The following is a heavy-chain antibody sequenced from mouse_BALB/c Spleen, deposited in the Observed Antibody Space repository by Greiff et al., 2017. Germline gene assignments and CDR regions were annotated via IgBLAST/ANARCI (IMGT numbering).Heavy chain of an antibody. Sequence: EVKLEESGPSLVKPSQTLSLTCSVTGDSITSGYWNWIRKFPGNKLEYMGYISYSGSTYYNPSLKSRISITRDTSKNQYYLQLNSVTTEDTATYYCARPPYDYDSAWFAYGGQGTLVTVSA. D-gene: IGHD2-4*01. J-gene: IGHJ3*01. V-gene: IGHV3-8*02. CDR3: ARPPYDYDSAWFAY. CDR1: GDSITSGY. CDR2: ISYSGST.